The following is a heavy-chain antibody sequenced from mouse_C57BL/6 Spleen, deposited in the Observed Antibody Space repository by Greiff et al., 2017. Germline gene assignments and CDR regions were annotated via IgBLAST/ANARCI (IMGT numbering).Heavy chain of an antibody. CDR2: ISYSGST. CDR3: ARGYGSTDWYFDV. CDR1: GYSITSDY. V-gene: IGHV3-8*01. J-gene: IGHJ1*03. D-gene: IGHD1-1*01. Sequence: EVKVIESGPGLAKPSQTLSLTCSVTGYSITSDYWNWIRKFPGNKLEYMGYISYSGSTYYNPSLKSRISITRDTSKNQYYLQLNSVTTEDTATYYCARGYGSTDWYFDVWGTGTTVTVSS.